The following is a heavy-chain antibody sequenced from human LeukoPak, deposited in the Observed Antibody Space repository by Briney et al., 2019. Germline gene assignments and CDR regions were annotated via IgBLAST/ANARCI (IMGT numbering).Heavy chain of an antibody. CDR1: GFTVSSNY. J-gene: IGHJ4*02. CDR2: IYSGGST. V-gene: IGHV3-66*01. D-gene: IGHD7-27*01. CDR3: ARDLARLGYFDY. Sequence: PGGSLGLSCAASGFTVSSNYMSWVRQAPGKGLEWVSVIYSGGSTYYADSVKGRFAISRDNSKNTLYLQMNSLRAEDTAVYYCARDLARLGYFDYWGQGTLVTVSS.